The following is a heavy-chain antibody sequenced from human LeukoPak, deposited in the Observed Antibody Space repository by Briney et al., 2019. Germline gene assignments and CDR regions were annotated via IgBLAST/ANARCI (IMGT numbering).Heavy chain of an antibody. CDR3: ARYGYGVYWYFDL. Sequence: SETLSLTCTVSGGSISSYYWSWIRQPPGKGLEWIGYIYYRGSTNYNPSLKSRVTISVDTSKNQFSLKLSSVTAADTAVYYCARYGYGVYWYFDLWGRGTLVTVSS. CDR2: IYYRGST. J-gene: IGHJ2*01. CDR1: GGSISSYY. V-gene: IGHV4-59*01. D-gene: IGHD5-18*01.